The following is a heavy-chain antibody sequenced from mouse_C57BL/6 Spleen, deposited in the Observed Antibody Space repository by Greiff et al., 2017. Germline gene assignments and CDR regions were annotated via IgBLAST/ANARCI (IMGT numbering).Heavy chain of an antibody. CDR3: ARRSTTVYYLDY. D-gene: IGHD1-1*01. V-gene: IGHV1-64*01. CDR1: GYTFTSYW. CDR2: IHPNSGST. Sequence: VQLQQPGAELVKPVASVKLSCKASGYTFTSYWMHWVKQRPGQGLEWIGMIHPNSGSTNYNEKFKSKATLTVDKSSSTAYMQLSSLTSEDSAVYYCARRSTTVYYLDYWGQGTTLTVAS. J-gene: IGHJ2*01.